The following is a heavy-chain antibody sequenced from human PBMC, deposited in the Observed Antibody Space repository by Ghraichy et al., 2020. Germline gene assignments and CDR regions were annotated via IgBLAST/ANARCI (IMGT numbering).Heavy chain of an antibody. J-gene: IGHJ6*02. CDR1: GFNFISYG. V-gene: IGHV3-30*18. CDR3: VKDRSIAAPSYYHYGMDV. CDR2: ISYDGSDK. Sequence: GGSLRLSCLASGFNFISYGMHWVRQAPGKGLEWVAVISYDGSDKYYIDSVKGRFTISRDNSKHTLYLQMNSLRAEDTAVYFCVKDRSIAAPSYYHYGMDVWGQGTTVTVSS. D-gene: IGHD6-6*01.